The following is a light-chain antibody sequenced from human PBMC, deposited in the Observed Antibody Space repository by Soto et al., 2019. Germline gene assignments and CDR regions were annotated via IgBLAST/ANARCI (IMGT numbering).Light chain of an antibody. CDR2: GAS. V-gene: IGKV1-6*02. CDR1: QGIRFD. Sequence: QMTQFPSSLSASVGDTVTITCRASQGIRFDLAWYQQKPGKAPNLLIYGASTLQTGVPSRFSGSGSGTVFTLTISSLQPEDFATYYCLQDYNYTRTFGPGTKVDIK. J-gene: IGKJ3*01. CDR3: LQDYNYTRT.